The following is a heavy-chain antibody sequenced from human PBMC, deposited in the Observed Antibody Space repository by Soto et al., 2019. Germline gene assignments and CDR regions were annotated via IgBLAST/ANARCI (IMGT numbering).Heavy chain of an antibody. Sequence: ASVKVSCKASGYTFTSYDINWVRQATGQGLEWMGWMNPNSGNTGYAQKFQGRVTMTRNTSISTAYMELSSLRSEDTAVYYCATPLAYSSGWYYFDYSGQRTLVTVST. CDR1: GYTFTSYD. J-gene: IGHJ4*02. V-gene: IGHV1-8*01. CDR3: ATPLAYSSGWYYFDY. D-gene: IGHD6-19*01. CDR2: MNPNSGNT.